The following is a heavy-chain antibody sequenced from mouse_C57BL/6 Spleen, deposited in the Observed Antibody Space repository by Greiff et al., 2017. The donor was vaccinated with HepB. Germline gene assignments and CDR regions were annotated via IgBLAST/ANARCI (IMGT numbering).Heavy chain of an antibody. CDR2: IHPNSGST. V-gene: IGHV1-64*01. CDR1: GYTFTSYW. J-gene: IGHJ3*01. D-gene: IGHD1-1*01. Sequence: VQLQQPGAELVKPGASVKLSCKASGYTFTSYWMHWVKQRPGQGLEWIGMIHPNSGSTNYNEKFKSKATLTVDKSSSTAYMQLSSLTSEDSAVYYCARKQYYYGSSYEGFAYWGQGTLVTVSA. CDR3: ARKQYYYGSSYEGFAY.